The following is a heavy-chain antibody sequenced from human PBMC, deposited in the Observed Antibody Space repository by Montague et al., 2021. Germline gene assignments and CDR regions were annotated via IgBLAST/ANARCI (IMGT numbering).Heavy chain of an antibody. J-gene: IGHJ3*02. CDR1: GGSISSNGYS. CDR2: DYYNGDT. CDR3: VRGPDYCDTGGAFDI. V-gene: IGHV4-30-2*01. D-gene: IGHD4-17*01. Sequence: TLSLTCAVSGGSISSNGYSWNWIRPPPGKGLEWIGYDYYNGDTYYKSSLKSRVTMSVDTSKNQFSLKLISVTAADTAVYYCVRGPDYCDTGGAFDIWGQGTTVAISS.